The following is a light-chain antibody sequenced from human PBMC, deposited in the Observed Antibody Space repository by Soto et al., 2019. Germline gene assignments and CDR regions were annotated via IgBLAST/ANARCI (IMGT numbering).Light chain of an antibody. CDR2: HAS. Sequence: EIVLTQSPVTLSLSPGERATLSCRASQSIGTHLAWYQQKPDQAPRLLIYHASNRATGIPARFSGSGSGTDFTLTISSREPEDFAVYYCQQRSGWTRTFGQGTKVEVK. CDR1: QSIGTH. V-gene: IGKV3-11*01. J-gene: IGKJ1*01. CDR3: QQRSGWTRT.